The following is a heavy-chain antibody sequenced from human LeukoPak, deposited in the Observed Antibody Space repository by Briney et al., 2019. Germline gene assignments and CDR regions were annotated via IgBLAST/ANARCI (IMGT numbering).Heavy chain of an antibody. D-gene: IGHD3-22*01. CDR3: ASLYDSSGYYFSWDDY. V-gene: IGHV3-30*19. Sequence: GGSLRLSCAASGFTFSSYGMHWVRQAPGKGLEWVAVISYDGSNKYYADSVKGRFTISRDNSKNTLYLQMNSLRAEDTAVYYCASLYDSSGYYFSWDDYWGQGTLVTVSS. CDR1: GFTFSSYG. J-gene: IGHJ4*02. CDR2: ISYDGSNK.